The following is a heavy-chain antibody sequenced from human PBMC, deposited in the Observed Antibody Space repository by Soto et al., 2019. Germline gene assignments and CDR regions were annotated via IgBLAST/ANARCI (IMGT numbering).Heavy chain of an antibody. Sequence: SETLSLTCTVSGGSIRSYYWSWIRQAPGKGLEWIGYLYNSGSTVYNPSLKSRVTISVDKSQNQFSLKLSSVTAADTAVYYCASNYGSGSYFSSWGQGTLVTVSS. CDR2: LYNSGST. CDR1: GGSIRSYY. J-gene: IGHJ5*02. CDR3: ASNYGSGSYFSS. V-gene: IGHV4-59*12. D-gene: IGHD3-10*01.